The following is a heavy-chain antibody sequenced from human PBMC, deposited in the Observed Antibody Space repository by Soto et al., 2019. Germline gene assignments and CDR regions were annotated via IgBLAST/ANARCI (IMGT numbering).Heavy chain of an antibody. V-gene: IGHV1-69*01. CDR1: GGTISSYA. CDR3: ASDKQGGAVAYLDY. D-gene: IGHD6-19*01. CDR2: NIPIFGTA. J-gene: IGHJ4*02. Sequence: QVQLVQSGAEVKKPGSSVKVSCKASGGTISSYAISWVRQAPGQGLEWMGGNIPIFGTANYAQKFQGRVTITADEFTSTAYMELSSLRSEDTAVYYCASDKQGGAVAYLDYWGQGTLVTVSS.